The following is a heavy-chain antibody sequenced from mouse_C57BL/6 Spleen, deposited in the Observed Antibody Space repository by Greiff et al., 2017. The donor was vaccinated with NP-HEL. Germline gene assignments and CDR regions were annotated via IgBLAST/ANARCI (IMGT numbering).Heavy chain of an antibody. J-gene: IGHJ2*01. CDR3: TGEGSSGYDY. V-gene: IGHV6-3*01. CDR1: GFTFSNYW. CDR2: IRLKSDNYAT. D-gene: IGHD3-2*02. Sequence: EVKLVESGGGLVQPGGSMKLSCVASGFTFSNYWMNWVRQSPEKGLEWVAQIRLKSDNYATHYAESVKGRFTISRDDSKRSVYLQMNNLRAEDTGIYYCTGEGSSGYDYWGQGTTLTVSS.